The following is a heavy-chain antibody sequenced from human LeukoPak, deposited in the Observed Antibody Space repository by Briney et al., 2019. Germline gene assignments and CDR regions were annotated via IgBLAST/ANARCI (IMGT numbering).Heavy chain of an antibody. J-gene: IGHJ4*02. CDR2: MDPKGTT. CDR3: ARGYCSGANCYTAPDY. V-gene: IGHV4-4*07. D-gene: IGHD2-15*01. CDR1: GGSITGYY. Sequence: PSETLSLTCTVSGGSITGYYWNWIRQPAGKGLEWIGRMDPKGTTSYNPSLKSRVTISVDTSKNQFSLKLKSVTAADTAMYYCARGYCSGANCYTAPDYWGQGTLVTVSS.